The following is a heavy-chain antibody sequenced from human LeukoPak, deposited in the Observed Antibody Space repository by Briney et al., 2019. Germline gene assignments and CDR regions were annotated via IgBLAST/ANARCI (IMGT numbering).Heavy chain of an antibody. V-gene: IGHV3-53*01. CDR3: ARAGPIDY. CDR1: GFTVSRNY. J-gene: IGHJ4*02. CDR2: TFSGGDT. Sequence: GGSLRLSCAASGFTVSRNYMSWVRQAPGKGLEWVSVTFSGGDTDYADSVKGRFAISRDNSKNTLYLQMNRLSAEDTGVYYCARAGPIDYWGQGTLVTVSS.